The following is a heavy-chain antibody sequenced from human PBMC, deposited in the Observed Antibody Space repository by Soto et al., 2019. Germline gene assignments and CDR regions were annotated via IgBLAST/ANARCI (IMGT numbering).Heavy chain of an antibody. CDR1: TSTFSRYG. D-gene: IGHD4-17*01. CDR3: VRGGTTGATIGDH. V-gene: IGHV3-48*02. Sequence: EVLLVESGGGLVQSGGSLRLSCAASTSTFSRYGMNWVRQAPGKGLEWISFISPSGVTIYYADSVRGRFTISRDNAKNSLFLQLNTLRDDDTAVYYCVRGGTTGATIGDHWGQGTLVTVSS. CDR2: ISPSGVTI. J-gene: IGHJ4*02.